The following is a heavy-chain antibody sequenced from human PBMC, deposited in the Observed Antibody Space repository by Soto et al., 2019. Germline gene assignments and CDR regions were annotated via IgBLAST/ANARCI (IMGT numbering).Heavy chain of an antibody. CDR1: GFTFSSYE. Sequence: EVQLVESGGGLVQPGGSLRLSCAASGFTFSSYEMNWVRQAPGKGLEWVSYISSSGSTIYYADSVKGRFTISRDNAKNSLYLQMNSLRAEDTAVYYCARPTPVCYDAFDIWGQGTMVTVSS. CDR3: ARPTPVCYDAFDI. V-gene: IGHV3-48*03. J-gene: IGHJ3*02. D-gene: IGHD2-15*01. CDR2: ISSSGSTI.